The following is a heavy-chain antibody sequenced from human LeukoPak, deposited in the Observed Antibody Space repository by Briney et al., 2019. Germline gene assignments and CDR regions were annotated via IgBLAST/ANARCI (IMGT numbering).Heavy chain of an antibody. CDR2: IYYSGRT. D-gene: IGHD4-17*01. CDR1: GGSISSSSYY. CDR3: ARHEGTVTDPDFDY. V-gene: IGHV4-39*01. Sequence: SETLSLTCTVSGGSISSSSYYWGWIRQPPGKGLEWVGSIYYSGRTYSNPSLKSRVTISVDTSKNQFSLKLSAVTAADTAVYYCARHEGTVTDPDFDYWGQGTLVTVSS. J-gene: IGHJ4*02.